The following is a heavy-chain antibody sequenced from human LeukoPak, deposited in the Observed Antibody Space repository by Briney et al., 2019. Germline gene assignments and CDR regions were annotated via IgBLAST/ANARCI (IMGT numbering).Heavy chain of an antibody. CDR3: TRAVAGHPD. CDR1: GVPFSNYY. CDR2: INHSGYT. V-gene: IGHV4-34*01. Sequence: SETLSLTCAVSGVPFSNYYWSWVRQSPTKGLEWIGEINHSGYTNYNPSLKSRVTISIDTSKNQFSLMVTSVTAADTGVYYCTRAVAGHPDWGHGTLVTVSS. D-gene: IGHD6-19*01. J-gene: IGHJ4*01.